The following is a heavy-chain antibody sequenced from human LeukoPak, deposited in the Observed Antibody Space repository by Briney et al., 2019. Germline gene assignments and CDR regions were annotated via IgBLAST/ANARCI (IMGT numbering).Heavy chain of an antibody. D-gene: IGHD2-2*02. Sequence: PGGSLRLSCAASGFTFSSYGMHWVRQAPGKGLGWVAFIRYDGSNKYYADSVKGRFTISRDNSKNTLYLQMNSLRAEDTAVYYCAKDLLSDSRYCSSTSCYTGGSYWGQGTLVTVSS. J-gene: IGHJ4*02. CDR3: AKDLLSDSRYCSSTSCYTGGSY. V-gene: IGHV3-30*02. CDR1: GFTFSSYG. CDR2: IRYDGSNK.